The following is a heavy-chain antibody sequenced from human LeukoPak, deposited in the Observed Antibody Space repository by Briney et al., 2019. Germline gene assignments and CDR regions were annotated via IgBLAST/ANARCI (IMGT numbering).Heavy chain of an antibody. Sequence: GGSLRLSCAASGFTFSSYEMNWVRQAPGKGLEWVSYISSSGSTIYYADSVKGRFTISRDNAKNSLYLQMNSLRAEDTAVYYCARAGSRLLRNDYWGQGTLVTVSS. J-gene: IGHJ4*02. CDR3: ARAGSRLLRNDY. CDR1: GFTFSSYE. CDR2: ISSSGSTI. D-gene: IGHD3-22*01. V-gene: IGHV3-48*03.